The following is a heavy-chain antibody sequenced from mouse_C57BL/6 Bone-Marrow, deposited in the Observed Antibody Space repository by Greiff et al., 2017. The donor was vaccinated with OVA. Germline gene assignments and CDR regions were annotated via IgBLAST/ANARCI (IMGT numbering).Heavy chain of an antibody. CDR3: ARLRTVVATDYFDY. CDR1: GYTFTSYW. D-gene: IGHD1-1*01. J-gene: IGHJ2*01. CDR2: IYPGSGST. Sequence: QLQQPGAELVKPGASVKMSCKASGYTFTSYWITWVKQRPGQGLEWIGDIYPGSGSTNYNEKFKSKATLTVDTSSSTAYMQLSSLTSEDSAVYYCARLRTVVATDYFDYWGQGTTLTVSS. V-gene: IGHV1-55*01.